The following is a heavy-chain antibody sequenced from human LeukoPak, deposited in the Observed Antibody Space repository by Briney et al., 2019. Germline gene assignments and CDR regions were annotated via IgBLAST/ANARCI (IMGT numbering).Heavy chain of an antibody. Sequence: GGCLRLSCAASGFTFSSSAMSWVRQAPGKGLEWVSAISNNGGYTYYADSVQGRFTISRDNSKSTLCLQMNSLRAEDTAVYYCARNSGSGLDHWGRGTLVTVSS. D-gene: IGHD1-26*01. CDR1: GFTFSSSA. CDR3: ARNSGSGLDH. J-gene: IGHJ4*02. CDR2: ISNNGGYT. V-gene: IGHV3-23*01.